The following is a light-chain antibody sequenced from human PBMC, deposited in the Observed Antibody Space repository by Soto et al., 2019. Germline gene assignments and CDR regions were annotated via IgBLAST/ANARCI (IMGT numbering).Light chain of an antibody. CDR3: SSFTGSSYV. Sequence: QSVLTQPASVSGSPGQSITISCTGTSRDVGNNNYVSWYQHNPGRAPKVMICDVTNRPSGVSNRFSGSKSGNTASLTFSVLHXXLEAXXYCSSFTGSSYVFATGTKVTVL. J-gene: IGLJ1*01. CDR1: SRDVGNNNY. V-gene: IGLV2-14*03. CDR2: DVT.